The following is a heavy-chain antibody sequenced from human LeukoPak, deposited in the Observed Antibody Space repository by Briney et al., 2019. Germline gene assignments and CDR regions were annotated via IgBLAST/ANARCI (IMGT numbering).Heavy chain of an antibody. D-gene: IGHD3-16*02. Sequence: PSETLSLTCAVYGGSFSGYYWSWIRQPPGKGLEWIGEINHSGGTNYNPSLKSRVTISVDTSKNQFSLKLSSVTAADTAVYYCARAKGYDYVWGSYRSEAFDYWGQGTLVTVSS. CDR3: ARAKGYDYVWGSYRSEAFDY. V-gene: IGHV4-34*01. J-gene: IGHJ4*02. CDR2: INHSGGT. CDR1: GGSFSGYY.